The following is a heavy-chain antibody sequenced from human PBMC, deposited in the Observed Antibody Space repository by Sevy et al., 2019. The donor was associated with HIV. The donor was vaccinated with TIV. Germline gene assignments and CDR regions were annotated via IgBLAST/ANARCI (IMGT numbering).Heavy chain of an antibody. CDR3: AKLRGPGGSGSKSGYYFDY. Sequence: GGSLRLSCAASGFTFSSYAMSWVRQAPGKGLEWVSAISGSGGSTYYADSVKGRFTISRDNSKNTQYLQMNSLRAEDTAVDYCAKLRGPGGSGSKSGYYFDYWGQGTLVTVSS. CDR1: GFTFSSYA. D-gene: IGHD3-10*01. V-gene: IGHV3-23*01. J-gene: IGHJ4*02. CDR2: ISGSGGST.